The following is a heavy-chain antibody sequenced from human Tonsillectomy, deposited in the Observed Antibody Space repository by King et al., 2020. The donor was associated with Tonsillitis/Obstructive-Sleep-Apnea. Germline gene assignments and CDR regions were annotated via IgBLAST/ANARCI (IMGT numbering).Heavy chain of an antibody. CDR1: GGTFSSYA. D-gene: IGHD2-2*01. CDR2: IIPILDIA. Sequence: QLVQSGAEVKKPGSSVKVSCKASGGTFSSYAISWVRQAPGQGLEWMGRIIPILDIADNAQKFQGRVTITADKSTSTAYMELSSLRSEDTAVYYCARHRRAVVPADLYWYFDLWGRGTLVTVSS. J-gene: IGHJ2*01. V-gene: IGHV1-69*09. CDR3: ARHRRAVVPADLYWYFDL.